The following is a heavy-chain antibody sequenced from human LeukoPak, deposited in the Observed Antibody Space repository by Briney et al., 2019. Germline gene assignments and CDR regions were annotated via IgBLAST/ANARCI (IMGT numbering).Heavy chain of an antibody. V-gene: IGHV4-34*01. Sequence: SETLSLTCAVYGGSFSGYYWSWIRQPPGKGLEWIGEINHSGSTNYNPSLKSRVTIPVDTSKNQISLKLSSVTAADTAVYYCARTETVVTRNFDYWGQGTLVTVSS. D-gene: IGHD4-23*01. CDR2: INHSGST. J-gene: IGHJ4*02. CDR3: ARTETVVTRNFDY. CDR1: GGSFSGYY.